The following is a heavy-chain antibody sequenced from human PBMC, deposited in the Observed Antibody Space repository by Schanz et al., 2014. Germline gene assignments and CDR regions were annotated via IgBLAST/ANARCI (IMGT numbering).Heavy chain of an antibody. J-gene: IGHJ3*02. Sequence: QVQLQESGPGLLKPSETLSLTCTVSGGSIRSYFWSWIRQPPGKGLEWIGEINQSGTTNYNPSLKSRVTMSVDTSKNQFSLKLSSATAADTAVYYCARDRGHGDLPGDIWGQGTMVTVSS. CDR2: INQSGTT. CDR3: ARDRGHGDLPGDI. CDR1: GGSIRSYF. V-gene: IGHV4-59*12. D-gene: IGHD4-17*01.